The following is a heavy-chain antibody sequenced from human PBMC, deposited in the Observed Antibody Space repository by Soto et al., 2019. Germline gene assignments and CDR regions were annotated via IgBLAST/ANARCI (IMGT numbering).Heavy chain of an antibody. D-gene: IGHD6-13*01. J-gene: IGHJ3*02. V-gene: IGHV1-69*13. CDR1: GGTFSSYA. CDR3: ARGYSHLVRIAAPFVALDT. Sequence: SVKVSWKASGGTFSSYAISWVRQAPGQGLEWMGGIIPIFGTANYAQKFQGRVTITADESTRTAYMELSSLRSEDTAVYYCARGYSHLVRIAAPFVALDTWGPRTLVTVS. CDR2: IIPIFGTA.